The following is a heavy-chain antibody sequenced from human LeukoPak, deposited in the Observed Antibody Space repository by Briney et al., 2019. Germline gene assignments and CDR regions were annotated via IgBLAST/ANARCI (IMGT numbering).Heavy chain of an antibody. CDR3: ARLPYYYDSSGPPYYFDY. D-gene: IGHD3-22*01. J-gene: IGHJ4*02. V-gene: IGHV4-39*01. CDR1: GGSISSSSYY. CDR2: IYYSGST. Sequence: PSETLSLTCTVSGGSISSSSYYWGWIRQPPGKGLEWIGSIYYSGSTYYNPSLKSRVTISVDTSKNQFSLKLSSVTAADTAVYYCARLPYYYDSSGPPYYFDYWGQGTLVTVSS.